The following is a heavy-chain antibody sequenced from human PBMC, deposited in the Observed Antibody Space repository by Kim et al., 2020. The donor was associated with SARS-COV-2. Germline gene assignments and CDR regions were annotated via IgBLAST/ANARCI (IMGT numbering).Heavy chain of an antibody. CDR1: GFTFSDYY. D-gene: IGHD3-9*01. CDR2: ISSSGSTI. J-gene: IGHJ6*02. Sequence: GGSLRLSCAASGFTFSDYYMSWIRQAPGKGLEWVSYISSSGSTIYYADSVKGRFTISRDNAKNSLYLQMNSLRAEDTAVYYCARDLEREYDILTGYSPYYYYGMDVWGQGTTVTVSS. V-gene: IGHV3-11*01. CDR3: ARDLEREYDILTGYSPYYYYGMDV.